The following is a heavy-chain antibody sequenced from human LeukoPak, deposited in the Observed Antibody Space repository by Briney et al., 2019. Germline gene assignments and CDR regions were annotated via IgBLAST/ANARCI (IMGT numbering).Heavy chain of an antibody. CDR2: ISSDGTIT. CDR3: ASDIGD. D-gene: IGHD3-10*01. CDR1: GFTLSTYW. Sequence: PGGSLRLSCAASGFTLSTYWMHWVRRAPGKGLVWVSRISSDGTITTYADSVKGRFTISRDDAKNTLYLQMNSLRVEDTAVYYCASDIGDWGQGTLVTVSS. V-gene: IGHV3-74*01. J-gene: IGHJ4*02.